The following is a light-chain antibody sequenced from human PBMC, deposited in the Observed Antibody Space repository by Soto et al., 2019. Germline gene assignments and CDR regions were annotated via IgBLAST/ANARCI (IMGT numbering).Light chain of an antibody. V-gene: IGLV1-40*01. CDR2: GNT. Sequence: QPVLTQPPSVSGAPGQRVTISCTGGMSNIGTGYNVHWYQQLPGTAPKLLIYGNTNRPSGVPDRFSGSQSGTAASLDITGLQADDEADYFCQSYDSSLSGGVFGGGTKLTVL. CDR1: MSNIGTGYN. CDR3: QSYDSSLSGGV. J-gene: IGLJ3*02.